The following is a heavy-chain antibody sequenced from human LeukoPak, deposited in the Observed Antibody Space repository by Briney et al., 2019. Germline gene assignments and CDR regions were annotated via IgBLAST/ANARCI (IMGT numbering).Heavy chain of an antibody. D-gene: IGHD3-22*01. J-gene: IGHJ4*02. CDR1: GGSFSGYY. CDR3: ARFYDSSGYRRSYYFDY. CDR2: INHSGST. Sequence: SETLSLTCAVYGGSFSGYYWSWIRQPPGKGLEWIGEINHSGSTNYNPSLTSRVTISVDTSKNHFSLKLSSVTAADTAVYYCARFYDSSGYRRSYYFDYWGQGTLVTVSS. V-gene: IGHV4-34*01.